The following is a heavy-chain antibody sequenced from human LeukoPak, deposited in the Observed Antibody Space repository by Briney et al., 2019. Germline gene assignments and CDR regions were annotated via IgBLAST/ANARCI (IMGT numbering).Heavy chain of an antibody. CDR1: GFTFSSYA. Sequence: GGSLRLSCAASGFTFSSYAMSWVRQAPGKGLEWVSSISGSGGSTYYADSVKGRFTISRDNSKNTLYLQMNSLRAEDTAVYYCAKRNYDFWSGYYRRAENHFDYWGQGALVTLSS. CDR2: ISGSGGST. V-gene: IGHV3-23*01. D-gene: IGHD3-3*01. CDR3: AKRNYDFWSGYYRRAENHFDY. J-gene: IGHJ4*02.